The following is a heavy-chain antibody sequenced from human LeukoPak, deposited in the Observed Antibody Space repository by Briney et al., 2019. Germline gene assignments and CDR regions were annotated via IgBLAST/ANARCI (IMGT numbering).Heavy chain of an antibody. D-gene: IGHD2-21*01. Sequence: GGSLRLSCAASGFTLSSYAMSWVRQAPGKGLEWVSAISGSCSSTYYADSVTGRLTISRDNSKNTLYLQMNSLRAEDTAVYYCAKDGEWIAADAFDIWGQGTMVTVSS. CDR3: AKDGEWIAADAFDI. CDR1: GFTLSSYA. J-gene: IGHJ3*02. CDR2: ISGSCSST. V-gene: IGHV3-23*01.